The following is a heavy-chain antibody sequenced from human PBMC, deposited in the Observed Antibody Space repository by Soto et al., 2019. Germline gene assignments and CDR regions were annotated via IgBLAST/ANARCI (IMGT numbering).Heavy chain of an antibody. V-gene: IGHV4-31*03. CDR2: IYFTGST. D-gene: IGHD6-19*01. Sequence: SETLSLTCTVSGHSLSSGGYYWSWICQHPGKGLEWVGYIYFTGSTLYNPSLKSRLAMSLDTSKNQFSLRLTSVTAADTAVYFCARDWGSSGWPNWGQGTLVTVSS. J-gene: IGHJ4*02. CDR3: ARDWGSSGWPN. CDR1: GHSLSSGGYY.